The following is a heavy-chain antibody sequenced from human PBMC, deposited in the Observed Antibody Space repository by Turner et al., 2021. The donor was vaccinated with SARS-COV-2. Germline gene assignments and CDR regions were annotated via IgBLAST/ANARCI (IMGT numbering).Heavy chain of an antibody. V-gene: IGHV3-23*01. Sequence: EVQLLESGGGLVQPGGSLRLSCAASGFTFSSYALIWVRQAPGKGLEWVSAISGSGGSTYYADSVKGRFTISRDNSKNTLYLQMNSLGAEDTAVYYCAKVADTAMGYDYWGQGTLVTVSS. D-gene: IGHD5-18*01. J-gene: IGHJ4*02. CDR2: ISGSGGST. CDR3: AKVADTAMGYDY. CDR1: GFTFSSYA.